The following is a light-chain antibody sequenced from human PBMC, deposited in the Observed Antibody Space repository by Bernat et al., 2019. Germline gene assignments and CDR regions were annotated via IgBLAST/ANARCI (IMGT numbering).Light chain of an antibody. Sequence: EIVLTQSPATLSLSLGQRATLSCRASQSVNSYLAWFQQRPGQAPRLLIYDASNRATGIPARFSGSGSGTDFTLTISSLEPDDFAVYYCQQRSTWPQYTFGQGTKLEI. CDR2: DAS. V-gene: IGKV3-11*01. J-gene: IGKJ2*01. CDR1: QSVNSY. CDR3: QQRSTWPQYT.